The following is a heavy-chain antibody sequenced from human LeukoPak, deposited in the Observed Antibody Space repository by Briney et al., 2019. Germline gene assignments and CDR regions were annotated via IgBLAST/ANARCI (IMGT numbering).Heavy chain of an antibody. CDR1: GFTVSSNY. Sequence: PGGSLRLSCAASGFTVSSNYMSWVRQAPGKGLEWVSVIYSGGDTYYADSVKGRFTISRDNSKNTLYLQMNSLRAEDTAVYYCARAPARTRYNWFDPWGQGTLVTVSS. D-gene: IGHD6-6*01. CDR3: ARAPARTRYNWFDP. CDR2: IYSGGDT. V-gene: IGHV3-53*01. J-gene: IGHJ5*02.